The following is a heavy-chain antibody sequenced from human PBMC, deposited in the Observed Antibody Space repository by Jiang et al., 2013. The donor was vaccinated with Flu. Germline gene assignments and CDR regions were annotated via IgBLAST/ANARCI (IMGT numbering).Heavy chain of an antibody. CDR3: ARDPGASYINY. Sequence: PGLVKPSQTLSLTCTVSGGSVSSGGQYWSWIRQHPGRGLEWIGNIYYSGNTYYNPSLKSRVTISVDTSKNQFSLKLSSVTAADTALYYCARDPGASYINYWGQGTLVTVSS. J-gene: IGHJ4*02. V-gene: IGHV4-31*03. CDR2: IYYSGNT. CDR1: GGSVSSGGQY. D-gene: IGHD5-18*01.